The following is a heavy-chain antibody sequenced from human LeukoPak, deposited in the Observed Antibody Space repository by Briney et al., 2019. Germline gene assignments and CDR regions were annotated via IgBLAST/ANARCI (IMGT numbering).Heavy chain of an antibody. V-gene: IGHV4-30-4*01. J-gene: IGHJ4*02. Sequence: SETLSLTCTVSGGSISTNDYFWSWIRQSPEKGLEWIGYIHYSGITKSNPSLESRLTLSVDTSKNQLSLRLTSVTAADTAVYYCARYARRDGYNSPFDYWGQGTLVTVSS. CDR1: GGSISTNDYF. CDR3: ARYARRDGYNSPFDY. D-gene: IGHD5-24*01. CDR2: IHYSGIT.